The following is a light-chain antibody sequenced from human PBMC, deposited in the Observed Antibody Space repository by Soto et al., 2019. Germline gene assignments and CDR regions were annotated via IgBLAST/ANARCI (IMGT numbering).Light chain of an antibody. Sequence: QSVLTQPPSASGTPGQRVTISCSGSSSNIGSNTVNWYQQLPGTAPRLLIYSNNQRPSGVPDRFSGSKSGTSASLAISGLQSDDQAAYYCAAWHASLNGYVFGTGTKVTVL. CDR3: AAWHASLNGYV. J-gene: IGLJ1*01. CDR2: SNN. CDR1: SSNIGSNT. V-gene: IGLV1-44*01.